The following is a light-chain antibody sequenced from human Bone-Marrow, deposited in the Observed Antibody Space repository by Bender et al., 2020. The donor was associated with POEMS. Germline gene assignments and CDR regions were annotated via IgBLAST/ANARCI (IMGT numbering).Light chain of an antibody. Sequence: QSVLTQPPSASGTPGQSVIISCSGTDSNFGGNNVNWYQHLPGSAPRLVVYSNYQRPSGVPARFSGSKSGTSASLASGDGESGDEGGYDCSAWGDSLGGWVFGGGTKLTV. CDR2: SNY. CDR1: DSNFGGNN. J-gene: IGLJ3*02. CDR3: SAWGDSLGGWV. V-gene: IGLV1-44*01.